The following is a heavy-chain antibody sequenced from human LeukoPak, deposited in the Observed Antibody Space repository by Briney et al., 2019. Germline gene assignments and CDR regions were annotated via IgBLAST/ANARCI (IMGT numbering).Heavy chain of an antibody. CDR3: ARDRGSSGFDY. Sequence: GGSLRLSCAASGFTFSSYSMNWVRQAPGKGLEWVSSISSSSSYIYYADSVKGRFTISRDNAKNSLYLQMNSLRAEDTAVYYCARDRGSSGFDYWGQGTLVTVSS. CDR1: GFTFSSYS. D-gene: IGHD6-19*01. V-gene: IGHV3-21*01. J-gene: IGHJ4*02. CDR2: ISSSSSYI.